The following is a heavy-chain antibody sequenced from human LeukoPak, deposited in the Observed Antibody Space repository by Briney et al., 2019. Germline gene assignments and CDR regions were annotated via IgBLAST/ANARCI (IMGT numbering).Heavy chain of an antibody. Sequence: PSETLPLTCAVYGGSFSGYYWSWIRQPPGKGLEWIGEINHSGSTNYNPSLKSRVTISVDTSKNQFSLKLSSVTAADTAVYYCARVSDTAMVEFYYYYGMDVWGQGTTVTVSS. CDR3: ARVSDTAMVEFYYYYGMDV. CDR1: GGSFSGYY. D-gene: IGHD5-18*01. J-gene: IGHJ6*02. V-gene: IGHV4-34*01. CDR2: INHSGST.